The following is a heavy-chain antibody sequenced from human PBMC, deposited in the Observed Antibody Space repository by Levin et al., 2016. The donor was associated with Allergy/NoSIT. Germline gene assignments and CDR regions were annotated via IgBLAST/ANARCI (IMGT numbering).Heavy chain of an antibody. Sequence: SVKVSCKASGGTFSSYAISWVRQAPGQGLEWMGGIIPIFGTANYAQKFQGRVTITADESTSTAYMELSSLRSEDTAVYYCAREGCSGGSCYWGYYFDYWGQGTLVTVSS. CDR1: GGTFSSYA. CDR2: IIPIFGTA. CDR3: AREGCSGGSCYWGYYFDY. V-gene: IGHV1-69*13. D-gene: IGHD2-15*01. J-gene: IGHJ4*02.